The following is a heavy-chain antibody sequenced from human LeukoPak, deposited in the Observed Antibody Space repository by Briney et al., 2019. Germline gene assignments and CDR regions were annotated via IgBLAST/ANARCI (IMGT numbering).Heavy chain of an antibody. CDR2: ISGSGGST. J-gene: IGHJ4*02. CDR3: EKDRERWLQLLPPFDY. Sequence: GGSLRLSCAASGFAFSSYAMSWVRQAPGKGLEWVSAISGSGGSTYYADSVKGRFTISRDNSKNTLYLQMNSLRAEDTAVYYCEKDRERWLQLLPPFDYWGQGTLVTVSS. CDR1: GFAFSSYA. V-gene: IGHV3-23*01. D-gene: IGHD5-24*01.